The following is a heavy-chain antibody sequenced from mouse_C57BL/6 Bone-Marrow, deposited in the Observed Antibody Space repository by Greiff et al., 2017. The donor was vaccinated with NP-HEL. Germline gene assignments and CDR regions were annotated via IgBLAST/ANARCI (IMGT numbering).Heavy chain of an antibody. CDR1: GFSFNTYA. Sequence: EVKLVESGGGLVQPKGSLKLSCAASGFSFNTYAMNWVRQAPGKGLEWVARIRSKSNNYATYYADSVKDRFTISRDDSESMLYLQMNNLKTEDTAMYYCVRHRGKSYWYFDVWGTGTTVTVSS. CDR3: VRHRGKSYWYFDV. CDR2: IRSKSNNYAT. J-gene: IGHJ1*03. V-gene: IGHV10-1*01. D-gene: IGHD2-1*01.